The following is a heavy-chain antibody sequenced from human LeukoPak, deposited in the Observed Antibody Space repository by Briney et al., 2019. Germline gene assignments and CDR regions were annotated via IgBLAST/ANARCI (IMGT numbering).Heavy chain of an antibody. CDR2: IYYSGST. CDR3: ARGAISSGIW. D-gene: IGHD3-22*01. CDR1: GGSISSSSYY. Sequence: SETLSLTCTVSGGSISSSSYYWGWIRQAPGRGLEWIGSIYYSGSTYYNPSLKSRVTISVDTSKNQFSLKLRSVTAADTAVYYCARGAISSGIWWGQGTLVTVSS. J-gene: IGHJ4*02. V-gene: IGHV4-39*01.